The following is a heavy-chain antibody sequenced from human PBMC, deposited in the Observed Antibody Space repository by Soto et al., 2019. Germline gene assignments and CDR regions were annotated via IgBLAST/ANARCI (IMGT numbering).Heavy chain of an antibody. CDR1: GFTFSDYY. D-gene: IGHD2-21*02. CDR2: ISSSGSTI. CDR3: ARDRGGGTVVTPARNYYYYGMDV. J-gene: IGHJ6*02. Sequence: PGGSLRLSCAASGFTFSDYYMSWIRQAPGKGLEWVSYISSSGSTIYYADSVKGRFTISRDNAKNSLYLQMNSLRAEDTAVYYCARDRGGGTVVTPARNYYYYGMDVWGQGTTVTVSS. V-gene: IGHV3-11*01.